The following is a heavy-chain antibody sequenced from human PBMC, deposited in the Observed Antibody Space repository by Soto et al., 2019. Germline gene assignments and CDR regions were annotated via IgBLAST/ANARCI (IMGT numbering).Heavy chain of an antibody. CDR3: TREQSDDNYFDP. J-gene: IGHJ5*02. V-gene: IGHV4-61*08. CDR2: IYYSGGT. D-gene: IGHD6-19*01. Sequence: SETLSLTCTGSGAALSSGGYFYTWVRQPPGKGLEWLGYIYYSGGTNYNPSLKSRVTISLDKSKSQFSLRLISVTAADTAAYYCTREQSDDNYFDPWGQGTLVTVSS. CDR1: GAALSSGGYF.